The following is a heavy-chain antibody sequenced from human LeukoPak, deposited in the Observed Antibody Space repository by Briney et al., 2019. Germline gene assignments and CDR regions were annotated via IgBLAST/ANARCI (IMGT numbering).Heavy chain of an antibody. D-gene: IGHD3-3*01. J-gene: IGHJ6*02. CDR2: IILIFGKA. Sequence: ASVKVSCKASGGTFSSYAISWVRQAPGQGLEWMGGIILIFGKANYAQKFQGRVTITADESTSTAYMELSSLRSEDTAVYYCARDNPKTIWSGYPNYYYYGMDVWGQGTTVTVSS. V-gene: IGHV1-69*13. CDR3: ARDNPKTIWSGYPNYYYYGMDV. CDR1: GGTFSSYA.